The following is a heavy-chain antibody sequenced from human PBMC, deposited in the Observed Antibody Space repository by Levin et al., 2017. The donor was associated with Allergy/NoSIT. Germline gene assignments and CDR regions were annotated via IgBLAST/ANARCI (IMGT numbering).Heavy chain of an antibody. CDR3: ASLVPSIFDY. CDR1: GFTFSSYS. D-gene: IGHD2-2*01. V-gene: IGHV3-21*01. J-gene: IGHJ4*02. Sequence: GESLKISCAASGFTFSSYSMNWVRQAPGKGLEWVSSISSSSSYIYYADSVKGRFTISRDNAKNSLYLQMNSLRAEDTAVYYCASLVPSIFDYWGQGTLVTVSS. CDR2: ISSSSSYI.